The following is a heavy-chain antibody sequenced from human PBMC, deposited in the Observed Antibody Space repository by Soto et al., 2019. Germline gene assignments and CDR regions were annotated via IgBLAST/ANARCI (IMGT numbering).Heavy chain of an antibody. CDR1: GFTFTTYD. CDR2: ISSSSSYI. D-gene: IGHD2-15*01. J-gene: IGHJ4*02. CDR3: ARRWPGRKKTEPYFDY. Sequence: GGSLRLSCAVSGFTFTTYDIHWVRQAPGKGPEWVSSISSSSSYIYYADSVKGRFTISRDNAKNSLYLQMNSLRAEDTAVYYCARRWPGRKKTEPYFDYWGQGTLVTVSS. V-gene: IGHV3-21*01.